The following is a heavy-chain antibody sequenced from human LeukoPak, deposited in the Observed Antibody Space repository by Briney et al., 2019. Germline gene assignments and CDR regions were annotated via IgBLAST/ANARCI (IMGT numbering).Heavy chain of an antibody. CDR2: INPSGGST. Sequence: GASVQVSCKASGYTFTSYYMHWVRQAPGQGLEWMGIINPSGGSTSYAQKFQGRVTMTRDTSTSTVYMELSSLRSEDTAVYYCARVHPLYDSSKPYAFDIWGQGTMVTVSS. J-gene: IGHJ3*02. CDR1: GYTFTSYY. D-gene: IGHD3-22*01. CDR3: ARVHPLYDSSKPYAFDI. V-gene: IGHV1-46*01.